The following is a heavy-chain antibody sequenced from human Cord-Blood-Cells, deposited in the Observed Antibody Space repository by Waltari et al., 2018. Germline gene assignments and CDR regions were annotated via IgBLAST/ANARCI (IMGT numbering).Heavy chain of an antibody. CDR3: ARGSRGLDY. J-gene: IGHJ4*02. D-gene: IGHD6-13*01. CDR1: GYTFTSYD. CDR2: MNPNSGNT. Sequence: QVQLVQSGAEVKKPGASVKVSCKASGYTFTSYDMNWVRPATGPGLEWMGWMNPNSGNTGYALKLQGRVTITRNPSISTAYMGLSSLRSEDTAVYYCARGSRGLDYWGQGTLVTVSS. V-gene: IGHV1-8*03.